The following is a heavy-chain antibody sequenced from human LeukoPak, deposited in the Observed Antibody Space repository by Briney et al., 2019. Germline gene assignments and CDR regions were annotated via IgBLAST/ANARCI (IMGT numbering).Heavy chain of an antibody. D-gene: IGHD2-2*01. CDR3: AKDSSPNTYYHYGMDV. CDR2: ISGSGGST. CDR1: GFTFSSYA. J-gene: IGHJ6*02. V-gene: IGHV3-23*01. Sequence: GGSLRLSCAASGFTFSSYAMSWVRQAPGKGLEWVSAISGSGGSTYYADSVKGRFTISRDNSKNTLYLQMNSLRAEDTAVYYCAKDSSPNTYYHYGMDVWGQGTTVTVSS.